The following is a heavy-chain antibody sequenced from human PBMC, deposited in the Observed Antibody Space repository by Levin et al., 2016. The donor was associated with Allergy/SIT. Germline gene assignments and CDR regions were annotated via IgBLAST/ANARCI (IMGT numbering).Heavy chain of an antibody. CDR3: ASGGDNSRPPNGMDV. J-gene: IGHJ6*02. CDR1: DRSFSGYY. Sequence: SETLSLTCDVSDRSFSGYYWSWIRQSPEKGLEWIGEIIHSGGIYYSPSLQSRVTLSVDRSKNQFSLRLTSVTAADTATYYCASGGDNSRPPNGMDVWGQGTTVTVSS. D-gene: IGHD2-21*01. V-gene: IGHV4-34*12. CDR2: IIHSGGI.